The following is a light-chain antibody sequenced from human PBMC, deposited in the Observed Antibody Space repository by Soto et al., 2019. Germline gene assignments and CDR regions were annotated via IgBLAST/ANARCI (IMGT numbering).Light chain of an antibody. V-gene: IGLV2-14*03. CDR1: SSDVGGYNY. CDR2: NFL. Sequence: QSALTQPASVSGSPGQSITISCTGTSSDVGGYNYVSWYQQHPGKAPKLIIYNFLNRPSGVSNLFSGSKSGNTASLTISGLQAEDEADYYCSSYTSRSTVVFGGGTQLTVL. CDR3: SSYTSRSTVV. J-gene: IGLJ7*01.